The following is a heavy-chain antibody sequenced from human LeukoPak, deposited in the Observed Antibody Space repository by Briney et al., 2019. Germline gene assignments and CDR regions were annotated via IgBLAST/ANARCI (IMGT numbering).Heavy chain of an antibody. V-gene: IGHV1-2*02. CDR2: INPNSGGT. CDR3: ARSAYYYDSSGYYPSEFDN. Sequence: ASVKVSCKASGYTFTGYYMHWVRQAPGQGLEWVGWINPNSGGTNYAQKFQGRVTMTRDTSISTAYMELSRLRSDDTAVYYCARSAYYYDSSGYYPSEFDNWGQGTLVTVSS. D-gene: IGHD3-22*01. J-gene: IGHJ4*02. CDR1: GYTFTGYY.